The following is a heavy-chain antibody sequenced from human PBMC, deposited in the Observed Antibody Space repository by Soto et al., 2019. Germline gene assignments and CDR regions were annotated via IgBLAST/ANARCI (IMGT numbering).Heavy chain of an antibody. CDR3: ARSYDFWSPYYFDY. CDR1: GGSISSYY. Sequence: PSETLSLPCTVSGGSISSYYWSWIRQPPGKGLEWIGYIYYSGSTNYNPSLKSRVTISVDTSKNQFSLKLSSVTAADTAVYYCARSYDFWSPYYFDYWGKGTRVTVSS. D-gene: IGHD3-3*01. J-gene: IGHJ4*02. V-gene: IGHV4-59*01. CDR2: IYYSGST.